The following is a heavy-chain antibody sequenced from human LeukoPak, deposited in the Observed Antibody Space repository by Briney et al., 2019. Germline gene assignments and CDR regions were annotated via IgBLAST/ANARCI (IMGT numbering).Heavy chain of an antibody. CDR3: VRDPPTIKVAGHFGY. V-gene: IGHV3-74*01. CDR2: FNSDVGSA. D-gene: IGHD5-12*01. J-gene: IGHJ4*02. CDR1: GFTFSSCW. Sequence: GGSLRLSCAASGFTFSSCWMHWVRQAPGKGLVWVSSFNSDVGSATYADSVKGRFTVSRDNAKNTLYLQMNSLRVEDTAVYYCVRDPPTIKVAGHFGYWGQGALVTVSS.